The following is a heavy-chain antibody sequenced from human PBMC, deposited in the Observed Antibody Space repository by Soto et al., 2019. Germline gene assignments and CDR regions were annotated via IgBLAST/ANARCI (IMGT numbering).Heavy chain of an antibody. CDR1: GFIFASFA. V-gene: IGHV3-23*01. Sequence: PGRALRLSCTTSGFIFASFALTWVRQAPGQGLEWVATIVGSDAKTHYADSVKGRLSISRDTSRNTVYLQMNNLRADDTAIYYCAKWTYLDFWGQGTRATASS. CDR2: IVGSDAKT. D-gene: IGHD5-12*01. J-gene: IGHJ4*02. CDR3: AKWTYLDF.